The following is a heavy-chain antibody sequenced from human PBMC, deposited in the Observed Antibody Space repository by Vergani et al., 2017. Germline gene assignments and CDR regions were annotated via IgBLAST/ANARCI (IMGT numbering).Heavy chain of an antibody. V-gene: IGHV3-21*01. J-gene: IGHJ6*03. CDR1: GFTFSSYS. CDR3: ARADYSNYYYYYYYMDV. Sequence: EVQLVESGGGLVKPGGSLTLSCAASGFTFSSYSMNWVRQAPGKGLEWVSSISSSSSYIYYADSVKGRFTISRDNAKNSLYLQMNSLRAEDTAVYYCARADYSNYYYYYYYMDVWGKGTTVTVSS. D-gene: IGHD4-11*01. CDR2: ISSSSSYI.